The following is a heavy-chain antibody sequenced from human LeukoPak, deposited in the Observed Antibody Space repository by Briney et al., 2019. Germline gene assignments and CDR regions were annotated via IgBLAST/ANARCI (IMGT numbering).Heavy chain of an antibody. CDR1: GITFRNYG. D-gene: IGHD2-2*01. Sequence: GGSLRLSCAASGITFRNYGMHWVRQAPGKGLEWVSVIYSGGSTYYADSVKGRFTISRDNSKNTLYLQMNSLRAEDTAVYYCARGQGYCSSTSCSDLFDYWGQGTLVTVSS. CDR2: IYSGGST. J-gene: IGHJ4*02. CDR3: ARGQGYCSSTSCSDLFDY. V-gene: IGHV3-53*01.